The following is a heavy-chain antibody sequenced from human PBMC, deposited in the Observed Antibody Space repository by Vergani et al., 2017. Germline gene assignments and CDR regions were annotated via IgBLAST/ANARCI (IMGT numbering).Heavy chain of an antibody. D-gene: IGHD2-21*02. CDR3: ARFLVVTPLDY. Sequence: EVQLLESGGGLVQPGGSLRLSCAASGFTFSSYSMNWVRQAPGKGLEWVSFISSSSSTIYYADSVKGRFTISRDNAKNSLYLQMNSLRAEDTAVYYCARFLVVTPLDYWGQGTLVTVSS. CDR1: GFTFSSYS. V-gene: IGHV3-48*01. CDR2: ISSSSSTI. J-gene: IGHJ4*02.